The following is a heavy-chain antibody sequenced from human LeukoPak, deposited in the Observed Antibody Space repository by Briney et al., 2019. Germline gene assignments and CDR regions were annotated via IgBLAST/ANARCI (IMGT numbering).Heavy chain of an antibody. Sequence: GASVRVSCKASGYTFTGYYMHWVRQAPGQGLEWMGWINPNSGGTNYAQKFQGRVTMTRDTSISTAYMELSRLRSDDTAVYYCARGLTSSSPTPDYWGQGTLVTVSS. CDR2: INPNSGGT. CDR3: ARGLTSSSPTPDY. CDR1: GYTFTGYY. J-gene: IGHJ4*02. V-gene: IGHV1-2*02. D-gene: IGHD6-6*01.